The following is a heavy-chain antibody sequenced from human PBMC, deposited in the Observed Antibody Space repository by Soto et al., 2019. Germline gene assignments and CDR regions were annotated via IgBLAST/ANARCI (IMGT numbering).Heavy chain of an antibody. CDR2: TYYSGST. CDR3: ARVGDRAMAVSD. D-gene: IGHD5-18*01. J-gene: IGHJ4*02. Sequence: QVQLQESGPGLVKPSQTLSLTCTVSGGSISSGDYYWSWIRQPPGTGLEWIGYTYYSGSTYYNPSLKSRVTISVDTSKNQFSLKLSSVTAADTAVYYCARVGDRAMAVSDWGQGTLVTVSS. V-gene: IGHV4-30-4*01. CDR1: GGSISSGDYY.